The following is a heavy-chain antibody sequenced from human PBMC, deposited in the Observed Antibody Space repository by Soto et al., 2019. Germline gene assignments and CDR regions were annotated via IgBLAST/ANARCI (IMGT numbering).Heavy chain of an antibody. CDR2: INPSGGST. J-gene: IGHJ4*02. V-gene: IGHV1-46*01. CDR3: ARDGAIAVAGTSMDY. Sequence: ASVKVSCKGSGYTFTSYYMQWVRQAPGQGLEWMGIINPSGGSTSYAQKFQGRVTMTRDTSTSTVYMELSSLRSEDTAVYYCARDGAIAVAGTSMDYWGPGTLVTVSS. CDR1: GYTFTSYY. D-gene: IGHD6-19*01.